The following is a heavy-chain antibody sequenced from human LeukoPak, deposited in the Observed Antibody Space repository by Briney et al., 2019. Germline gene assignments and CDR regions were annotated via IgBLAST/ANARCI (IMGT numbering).Heavy chain of an antibody. CDR2: IYPGDSDT. V-gene: IGHV5-51*01. CDR1: GYSFTSYW. J-gene: IGHJ4*02. D-gene: IGHD6-19*01. CDR3: ARHRGYSSGWYYFDY. Sequence: KPGESLKISCKGPGYSFTSYWIGWVRQMPGKGLEWMGIIYPGDSDTRYSPSFQGQVTISADKSISTAYLQWSSLKASDTAMYYCARHRGYSSGWYYFDYWGQGTLVTVSS.